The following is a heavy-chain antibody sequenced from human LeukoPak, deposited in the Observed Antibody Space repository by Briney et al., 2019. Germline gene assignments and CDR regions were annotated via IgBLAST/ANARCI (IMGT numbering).Heavy chain of an antibody. Sequence: GGSLRLSCAASGFTFSSHWMHWVRQAPGKGLEWVSYISSSGSTIYYADSVKGRFTISRDNAKNSLFLQMNSLRAEDTAVYYCARGALVGTTFDYWGQGTLVTVSS. CDR3: ARGALVGTTFDY. V-gene: IGHV3-48*04. CDR1: GFTFSSHW. J-gene: IGHJ4*02. CDR2: ISSSGSTI. D-gene: IGHD1-26*01.